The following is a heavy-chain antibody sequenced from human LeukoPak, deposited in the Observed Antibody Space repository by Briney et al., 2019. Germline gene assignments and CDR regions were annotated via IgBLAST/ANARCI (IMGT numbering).Heavy chain of an antibody. D-gene: IGHD3-16*02. CDR2: IYYSGST. Sequence: SQTLSLTCTVSGGSISSGGYFWSWIRQHPGKGLECIGYIYYSGSTYYNPSLKSRVTISVDTSKNQFSLKLSSVTAADTAAYYCASASYDYVWGSYRFSPYFDSWGQGTLVTVSS. V-gene: IGHV4-31*03. CDR3: ASASYDYVWGSYRFSPYFDS. CDR1: GGSISSGGYF. J-gene: IGHJ4*02.